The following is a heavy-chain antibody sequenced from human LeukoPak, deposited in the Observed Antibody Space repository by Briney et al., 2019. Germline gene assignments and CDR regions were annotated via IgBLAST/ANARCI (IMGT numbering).Heavy chain of an antibody. V-gene: IGHV4-39*01. Sequence: PSETLSLTCAVYGGSFSGYYWGWIRQPPGKGLEWIGSIYYSGSTYYNPSLKSRVTISVDTSKNQFSLKLSSVTAADTAVYYCARQTYYYDSSGYYYITIDWFDPWGQGTLVTVSS. CDR3: ARQTYYYDSSGYYYITIDWFDP. CDR2: IYYSGST. J-gene: IGHJ5*02. D-gene: IGHD3-22*01. CDR1: GGSFSGYY.